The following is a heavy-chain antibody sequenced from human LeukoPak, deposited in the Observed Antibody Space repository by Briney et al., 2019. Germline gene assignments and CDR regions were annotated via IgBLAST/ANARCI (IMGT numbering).Heavy chain of an antibody. D-gene: IGHD3-22*01. CDR3: ARVTRTMIVVVTHDAFDI. V-gene: IGHV1-2*02. J-gene: IGHJ3*02. Sequence: GASVKVSCKASGYTFTGYYMHWVRQAPGQGLEWMGWINPNSGGTNYAQKFRGRVTMTRDTSISTAYMELSRLRSDDTAVYYCARVTRTMIVVVTHDAFDIWGQGTMVTVSS. CDR2: INPNSGGT. CDR1: GYTFTGYY.